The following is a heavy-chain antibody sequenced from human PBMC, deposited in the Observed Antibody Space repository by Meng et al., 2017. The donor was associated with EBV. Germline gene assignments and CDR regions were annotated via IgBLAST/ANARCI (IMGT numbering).Heavy chain of an antibody. Sequence: QVQLGQVAREGKKPGSSLKVSCKTSGGPFRYYAISWVRQAPGQGLEWLGGFLPRLGAPNYAQKFHGRVKITADESTSTHYMDLSSLRSEDTAIYYCASESGRGYTPDYWGQGTLVTVSS. CDR2: FLPRLGAP. J-gene: IGHJ4*02. CDR3: ASESGRGYTPDY. D-gene: IGHD3-10*01. V-gene: IGHV1-69*01. CDR1: GGPFRYYA.